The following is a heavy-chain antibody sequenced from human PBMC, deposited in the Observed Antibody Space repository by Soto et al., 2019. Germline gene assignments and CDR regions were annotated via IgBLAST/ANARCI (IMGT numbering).Heavy chain of an antibody. V-gene: IGHV3-30*18. CDR1: GFTFSSYG. D-gene: IGHD3-10*01. CDR2: ISYDGSNK. Sequence: GGSLRLSCVASGFTFSSYGMHWVRQAPGKGLEWVAVISYDGSNKYYADSVKGRFTISRDNSKNTLYLQMNSLRAEDTAVYYCAKDRGTVYYYYGMDVWGQGTTVTVSS. CDR3: AKDRGTVYYYYGMDV. J-gene: IGHJ6*02.